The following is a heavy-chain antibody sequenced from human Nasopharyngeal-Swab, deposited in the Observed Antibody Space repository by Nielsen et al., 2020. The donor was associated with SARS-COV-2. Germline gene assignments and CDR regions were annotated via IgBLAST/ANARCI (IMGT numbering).Heavy chain of an antibody. Sequence: GSLRLSCAVFGGSFSGSYWSWIRQPPGRGLEWIGEINHSGSTMYIPSLKSRVTISVDTSKNQFSLNLTSVTAADTAMYYCARGPALVIRKTLSSGFDIWGQGTMVTVS. CDR2: INHSGST. CDR3: ARGPALVIRKTLSSGFDI. D-gene: IGHD3-10*01. CDR1: GGSFSGSY. J-gene: IGHJ3*02. V-gene: IGHV4-34*01.